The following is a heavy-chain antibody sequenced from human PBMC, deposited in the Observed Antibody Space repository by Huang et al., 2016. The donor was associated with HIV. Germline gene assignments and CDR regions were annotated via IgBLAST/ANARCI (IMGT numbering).Heavy chain of an antibody. CDR2: IYYRGST. CDR3: ARHPYDFWSGFGRAGDGHDAFDI. D-gene: IGHD3-3*01. Sequence: QLQLQESGPGLVKPSETLSLTCTVSGGSISSSSYYWGWIRQPPGKGLEWIGSIYYRGSTCYNPSLKSRVTMSVETSKNQCSLKLRSVTAADTAVYYCARHPYDFWSGFGRAGDGHDAFDIWGQGTMVTVSS. J-gene: IGHJ3*02. V-gene: IGHV4-39*01. CDR1: GGSISSSSYY.